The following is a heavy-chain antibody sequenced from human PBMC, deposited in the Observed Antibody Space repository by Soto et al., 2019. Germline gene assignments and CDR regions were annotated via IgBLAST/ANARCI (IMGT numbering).Heavy chain of an antibody. D-gene: IGHD3-3*01. V-gene: IGHV4-30-4*01. CDR3: ARERHDGARLDP. CDR1: GGSISSGDYY. CDR2: IYYSGST. Sequence: SETLSLTCTVSGGSISSGDYYWSWIRQPPGKGLEWIGYIYYSGSTYYNPSLKSRVTISVDTSKNQFSLKLSSVTAADTAVYYCARERHDGARLDPWGQGTVVTVSS. J-gene: IGHJ5*02.